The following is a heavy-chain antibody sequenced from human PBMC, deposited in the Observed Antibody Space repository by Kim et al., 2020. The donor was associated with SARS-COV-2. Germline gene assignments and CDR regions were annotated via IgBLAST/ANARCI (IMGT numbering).Heavy chain of an antibody. CDR1: GFSFSSSW. Sequence: GGSLRLSCAASGFSFSSSWMHWVRQASGKGLVWVSRIYSDSSASTYADSVKGRFNISRDNAKNTLYLQMNSLRAEDTAVYFCAGDSYYALAVWSQGTTVTVSS. J-gene: IGHJ6*02. CDR2: IYSDSSAS. V-gene: IGHV3-74*01. CDR3: AGDSYYALAV.